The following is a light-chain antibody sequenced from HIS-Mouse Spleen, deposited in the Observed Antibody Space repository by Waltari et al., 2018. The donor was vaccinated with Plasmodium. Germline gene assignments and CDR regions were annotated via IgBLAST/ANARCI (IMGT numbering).Light chain of an antibody. V-gene: IGLV3-10*01. CDR1: SLPTKY. J-gene: IGLJ3*02. Sequence: YELTQPPSVSVSPGQTARITCSGDSLPTKYAYWYQQKSGQAPVLVIYEDSKRPSGIPERFSGSSSGTMATLTISGAQVEDEADYYCYSTDSSGNHRVFGGGTKLTVL. CDR2: EDS. CDR3: YSTDSSGNHRV.